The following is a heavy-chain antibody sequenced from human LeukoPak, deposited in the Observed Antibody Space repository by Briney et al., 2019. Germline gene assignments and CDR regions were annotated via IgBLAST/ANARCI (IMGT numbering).Heavy chain of an antibody. D-gene: IGHD1-7*01. V-gene: IGHV1-46*01. J-gene: IGHJ4*02. CDR2: INPSGGST. CDR1: GYTFTSYY. CDR3: ARDPELELPGVFDY. Sequence: ASVKVSCKASGYTFTSYYMHWVRQAPGQGLEWVGIINPSGGSTSYAQKFEGRVTMTRETSTSTVYMELSSLRSEDTAVYYCARDPELELPGVFDYWGQGTLVTVSS.